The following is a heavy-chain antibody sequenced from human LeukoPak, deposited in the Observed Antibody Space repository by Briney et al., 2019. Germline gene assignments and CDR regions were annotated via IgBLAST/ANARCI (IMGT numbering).Heavy chain of an antibody. Sequence: SETLSLTCTVSGGSISSYYWSWIRQPPGKGLEWIGYIYYSGSTYYNPSLKSRVTISVDTSKNQFSLKLSSVTAADTAVYYCARESRSGYYCWGQGTLVTVSS. J-gene: IGHJ4*02. V-gene: IGHV4-59*01. D-gene: IGHD3-22*01. CDR1: GGSISSYY. CDR3: ARESRSGYYC. CDR2: IYYSGST.